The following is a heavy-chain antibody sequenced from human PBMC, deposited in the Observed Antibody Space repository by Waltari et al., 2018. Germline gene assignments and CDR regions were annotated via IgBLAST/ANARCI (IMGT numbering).Heavy chain of an antibody. CDR3: ATALGDNTSASRPFHL. J-gene: IGHJ3*01. Sequence: EVQLRQSGAELRKPGTPVKISCKASGYTFSDYYIHWVQQAPGKGLQWVGLVDTEDGQAIYAEKLQGRVTITADTSTDTAYLELSSLTSEDTAVFYCATALGDNTSASRPFHLWGQGTVITVSS. CDR1: GYTFSDYY. V-gene: IGHV1-69-2*01. D-gene: IGHD3-10*01. CDR2: VDTEDGQA.